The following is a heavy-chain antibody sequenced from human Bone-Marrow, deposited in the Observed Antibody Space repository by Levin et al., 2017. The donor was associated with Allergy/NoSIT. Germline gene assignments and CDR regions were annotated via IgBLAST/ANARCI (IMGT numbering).Heavy chain of an antibody. V-gene: IGHV3-48*02. CDR1: GFTFSSYS. CDR2: ISSSSSTI. J-gene: IGHJ4*02. D-gene: IGHD5-18*01. Sequence: ETLSLTCAASGFTFSSYSMNWVRQAPGKGLEWVSYISSSSSTIYYADSVKGRFTISRDNAKNSLYLQMNSLRDEDTAVYYCARDGGLRSVVDTALVIWGQGTLVTVSS. CDR3: ARDGGLRSVVDTALVI.